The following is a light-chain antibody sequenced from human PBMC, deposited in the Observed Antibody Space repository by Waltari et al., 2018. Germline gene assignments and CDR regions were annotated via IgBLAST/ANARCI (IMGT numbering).Light chain of an antibody. J-gene: IGLJ1*01. CDR3: QTWDDTTV. Sequence: SYELTQPPSVSVSPGQTATISCSAPKLEDKYVCWYQQKPGQPPVLVMYQDTMRPSGIPDRFSGSNSGNTATLIISEAQALDEADYYCQTWDDTTVFGGGTRVTVL. CDR2: QDT. V-gene: IGLV3-1*01. CDR1: KLEDKY.